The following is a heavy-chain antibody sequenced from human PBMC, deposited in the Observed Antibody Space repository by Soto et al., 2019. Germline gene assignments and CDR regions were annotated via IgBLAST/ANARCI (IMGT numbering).Heavy chain of an antibody. J-gene: IGHJ4*02. CDR3: ARELGYNYGPKYFDY. Sequence: QVQLQESGPGLVKPSQTLSLTCTVSGGSISSGDYYWGWIRQPPGKGLEWIGYIYYSGGTYYNPSLKSRVTMSVDTSKNQFSLKLSSVTAADTAVYYCARELGYNYGPKYFDYWGQGTLDTVSS. CDR2: IYYSGGT. D-gene: IGHD5-18*01. V-gene: IGHV4-30-4*01. CDR1: GGSISSGDYY.